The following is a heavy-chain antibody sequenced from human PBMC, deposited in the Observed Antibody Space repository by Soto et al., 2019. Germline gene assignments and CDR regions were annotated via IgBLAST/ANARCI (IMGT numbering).Heavy chain of an antibody. D-gene: IGHD3-22*01. V-gene: IGHV3-7*05. CDR2: IKQDGSEK. CDR3: GYDNYDSSGSPIFVGGSFDY. CDR1: GFTFSNYW. Sequence: PGGSLRLSCAASGFTFSNYWMSWVRQAPGKGLEWVANIKQDGSEKWYVDSVKGRFTISRDNAKKSLFLQMNSLRAEDTAVYYCGYDNYDSSGSPIFVGGSFDYWGQGTLVTVSS. J-gene: IGHJ4*02.